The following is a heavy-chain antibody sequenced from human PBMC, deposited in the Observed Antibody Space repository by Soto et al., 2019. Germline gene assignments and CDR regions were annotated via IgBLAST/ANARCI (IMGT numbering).Heavy chain of an antibody. J-gene: IGHJ3*02. CDR3: ARDRKGYCSSTSCYSGAFAI. V-gene: IGHV3-33*01. CDR1: GFTFSSYG. D-gene: IGHD2-2*02. Sequence: QVQLVESGGGVVQPGRSLRLSCAASGFTFSSYGMHWVRQAPGKGLEWVAVIWYDGSNKYYADSVKGRFTISRDNSKNTLYLQMNSLRAEDTAVYYCARDRKGYCSSTSCYSGAFAIWGQGTMVTVSS. CDR2: IWYDGSNK.